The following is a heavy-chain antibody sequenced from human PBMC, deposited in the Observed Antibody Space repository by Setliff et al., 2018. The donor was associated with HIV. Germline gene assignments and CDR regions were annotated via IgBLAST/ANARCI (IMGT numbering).Heavy chain of an antibody. D-gene: IGHD3-10*01. Sequence: VASVKVSCKASGYTFTTYYMHWVRQAPGQGLEWMGWINPNSGGTNYAQKFQGRVTMTRDTSISTAYMELSRLRSDDTAVYYCATSASDVLLWSSDAFDIWGQGTMVTVSS. CDR1: GYTFTTYY. J-gene: IGHJ3*02. CDR3: ATSASDVLLWSSDAFDI. CDR2: INPNSGGT. V-gene: IGHV1-2*02.